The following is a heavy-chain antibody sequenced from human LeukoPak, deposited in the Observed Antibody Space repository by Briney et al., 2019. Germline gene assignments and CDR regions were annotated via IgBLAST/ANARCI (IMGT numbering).Heavy chain of an antibody. CDR2: INHSGST. Sequence: SETLSLTCTVSGYSIRSGYNWSWIRQPPGKGLEWIGEINHSGSTNYNPSLKSRVTISVDTSKNRFSLKLGSVTAADTAVYYCARHNNGYFDYWGQGTLVTVSS. D-gene: IGHD2-8*01. CDR3: ARHNNGYFDY. CDR1: GYSIRSGYN. V-gene: IGHV4-34*01. J-gene: IGHJ4*02.